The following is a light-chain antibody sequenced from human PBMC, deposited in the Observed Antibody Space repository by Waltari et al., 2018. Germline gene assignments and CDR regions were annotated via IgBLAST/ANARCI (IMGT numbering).Light chain of an antibody. CDR3: QQRSNWPLMYT. V-gene: IGKV3-11*01. CDR1: QSISSY. Sequence: EIVLTQSPATLSLSPGERATLSCRASQSISSYLARYQQKPGQAPRLLIYDASNRATCIPAKFSGSGAGTDFTLTISSLEPEDFAVYYCQQRSNWPLMYTFGQGTKLEIK. J-gene: IGKJ2*01. CDR2: DAS.